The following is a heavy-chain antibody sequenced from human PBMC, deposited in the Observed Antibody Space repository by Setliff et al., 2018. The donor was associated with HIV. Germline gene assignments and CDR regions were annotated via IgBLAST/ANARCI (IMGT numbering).Heavy chain of an antibody. J-gene: IGHJ4*02. V-gene: IGHV3-23*01. Sequence: PSETLSLTCAVYGGSFSGYYWGWFRQPPGKGLEWVSAISATTGDTYYADSVKGRFTISRDNSKSTLYLQMNSLRAEDTAVYYCAKAARDYYDSSGYYIGIDYWGRGTLVTVSS. D-gene: IGHD3-22*01. CDR2: ISATTGDT. CDR3: AKAARDYYDSSGYYIGIDY. CDR1: GGSFSGYY.